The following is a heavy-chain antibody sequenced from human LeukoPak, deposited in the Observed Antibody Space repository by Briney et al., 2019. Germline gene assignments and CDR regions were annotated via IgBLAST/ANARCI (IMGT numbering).Heavy chain of an antibody. CDR2: IYYSGST. V-gene: IGHV4-59*01. Sequence: PSETLSLTCTASGVSISSYYWSWIRQPPGKGLGWIGYIYYSGSTNYSPSLKSRVTISVVTSKIQFSLKLSAVTTADAAVYYCARTDDYVDYWGQGTLVSVS. J-gene: IGHJ4*02. CDR3: ARTDDYVDY. D-gene: IGHD5-24*01. CDR1: GVSISSYY.